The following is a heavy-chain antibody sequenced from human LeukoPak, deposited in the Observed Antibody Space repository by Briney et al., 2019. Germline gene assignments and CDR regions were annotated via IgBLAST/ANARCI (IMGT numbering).Heavy chain of an antibody. CDR2: IYYSGNT. CDR3: ATEGRNGFSLDI. Sequence: KPSETLSLTCTVSGVSISHYYWSWIRQPPGKGLEWMGYIYYSGNTNYSPSLKSRVTISVDTSKKHFSLRLSSVTAADTAMYYCATEGRNGFSLDIWGQGTMVTVSS. CDR1: GVSISHYY. J-gene: IGHJ3*02. D-gene: IGHD5-24*01. V-gene: IGHV4-59*01.